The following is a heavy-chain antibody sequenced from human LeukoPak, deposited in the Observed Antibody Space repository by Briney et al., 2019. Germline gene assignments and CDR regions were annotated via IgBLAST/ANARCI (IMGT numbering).Heavy chain of an antibody. V-gene: IGHV4-39*07. CDR3: AVWSIAAAGEGY. CDR2: IYYSGST. Sequence: SETLSLTCTVSGGSISSSSYYWGWIRQPPGKGLEWFGSIYYSGSTYYNPSLKSRVTISVDTSKNQFSLKLSSVTAADTAVYYCAVWSIAAAGEGYWGQGTLVTVSS. J-gene: IGHJ4*02. D-gene: IGHD6-13*01. CDR1: GGSISSSSYY.